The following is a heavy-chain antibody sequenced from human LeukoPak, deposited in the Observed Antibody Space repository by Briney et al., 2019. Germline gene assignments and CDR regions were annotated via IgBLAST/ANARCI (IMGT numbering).Heavy chain of an antibody. D-gene: IGHD3-22*01. Sequence: SVKVSCKASGGTFSSYAISWVRQDPGQGLEWMGGIIPIFGTANYAQKFQGRVTITADESTSTAYMELSSLRSEDTAVYYCARGRITMIRCFDYWGQGTLVTVSS. J-gene: IGHJ4*02. CDR1: GGTFSSYA. CDR3: ARGRITMIRCFDY. CDR2: IIPIFGTA. V-gene: IGHV1-69*01.